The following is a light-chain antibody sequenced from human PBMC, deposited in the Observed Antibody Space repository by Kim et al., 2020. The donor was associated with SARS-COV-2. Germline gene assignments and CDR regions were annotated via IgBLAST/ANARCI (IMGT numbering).Light chain of an antibody. CDR1: RSNIVNNY. CDR2: DND. J-gene: IGLJ2*01. V-gene: IGLV1-51*01. Sequence: GPKVTTSCSESRSNIVNNYVSWHQQHPRTAPKLLIYDNDKRPSGIPDRFSGSTSGTSATLGITGLQTGDEADYYCGTWDSSLSAVVFGGGTQLTVL. CDR3: GTWDSSLSAVV.